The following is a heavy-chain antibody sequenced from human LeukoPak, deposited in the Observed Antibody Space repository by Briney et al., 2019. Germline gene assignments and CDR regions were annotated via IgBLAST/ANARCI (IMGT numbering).Heavy chain of an antibody. CDR2: ISSSSSYI. CDR1: GFTFSSYS. D-gene: IGHD1-26*01. V-gene: IGHV3-21*04. CDR3: AKDRVPDGMWEIDS. Sequence: PGGSLRLSCAASGFTFSSYSMNWVRQAPGKGLEWVSSISSSSSYIYYADSVKGRFTISRDNAKNSLYLQMNSLRVEDTAVYYCAKDRVPDGMWEIDSWGQGAPVTVSS. J-gene: IGHJ4*02.